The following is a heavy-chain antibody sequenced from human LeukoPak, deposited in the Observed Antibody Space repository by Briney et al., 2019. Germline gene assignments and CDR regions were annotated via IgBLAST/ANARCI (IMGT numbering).Heavy chain of an antibody. CDR2: ISGSSGAT. CDR3: AKGGPGAFDF. J-gene: IGHJ3*01. CDR1: GFAFSRND. Sequence: GGSLRLSCAASGFAFSRNDMFWVRQAPGKGLEWVSSISGSSGATYYADSVRGRFTISRDNSKNTVFLQMNSLRAEDTAIYYCAKGGPGAFDFWGQGTMVTVSS. V-gene: IGHV3-23*01. D-gene: IGHD2-15*01.